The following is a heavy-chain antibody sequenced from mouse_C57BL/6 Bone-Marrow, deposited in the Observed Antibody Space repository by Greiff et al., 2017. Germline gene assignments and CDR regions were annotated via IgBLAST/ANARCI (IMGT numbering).Heavy chain of an antibody. V-gene: IGHV1-39*01. D-gene: IGHD2-5*01. CDR3: ARGRAYYSNYGRGLFAY. J-gene: IGHJ3*01. Sequence: VQLQQSGAELARPGASVKLSCKASGYTFTSYGISWVKQSNGKSLEWIGVINPNYGTTSYNQKFKGKATLTVDQSSSTAYMQLNSLTSEDSAVYYCARGRAYYSNYGRGLFAYWGQGTLVTVSA. CDR2: INPNYGTT. CDR1: GYTFTSYG.